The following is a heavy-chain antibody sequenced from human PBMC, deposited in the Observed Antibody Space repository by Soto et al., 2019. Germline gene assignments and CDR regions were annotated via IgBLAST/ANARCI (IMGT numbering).Heavy chain of an antibody. CDR1: GFSFSSYW. D-gene: IGHD1-20*01. J-gene: IGHJ4*02. V-gene: IGHV3-74*01. CDR2: MYNNDA. Sequence: EVQLAESGGGLVQPGGSLRLSCAGSGFSFSSYWMHWVRQAPGKGLVWVSRMYNNDAYYADSVKGRFTISRDNAKNTVFLQMNNLRVEDTAIYYCEISNWPVGNYWGQGILVTVSS. CDR3: EISNWPVGNY.